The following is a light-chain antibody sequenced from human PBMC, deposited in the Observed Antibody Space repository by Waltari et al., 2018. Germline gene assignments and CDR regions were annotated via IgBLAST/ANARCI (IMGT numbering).Light chain of an antibody. CDR2: EVY. V-gene: IGLV2-23*02. CDR1: SSDVGASTL. Sequence: QSALTQPASVSGSAGQSITISCTGTSSDVGASTLISWYQQYPGKAPTLMIYEVYKRPSGCSDRFSGSKSDNTASLTISGLQAEDEADYYCCSYAGRSTLVFGGGTKLTVL. CDR3: CSYAGRSTLV. J-gene: IGLJ2*01.